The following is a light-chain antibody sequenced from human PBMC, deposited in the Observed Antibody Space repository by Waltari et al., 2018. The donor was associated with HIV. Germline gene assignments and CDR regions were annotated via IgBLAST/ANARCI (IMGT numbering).Light chain of an antibody. CDR2: TNN. J-gene: IGLJ3*02. CDR3: AAWDASLNNWV. Sequence: QSVLTQPPSASGTPGQRGTISCSGSRSNIGSNAVNWYQHFPGKAPKLLIHTNNQRPSGVPDRFSGSNSGTSASLAISGLQSEDEADYYCAAWDASLNNWVFSGGTKLTVL. CDR1: RSNIGSNA. V-gene: IGLV1-44*01.